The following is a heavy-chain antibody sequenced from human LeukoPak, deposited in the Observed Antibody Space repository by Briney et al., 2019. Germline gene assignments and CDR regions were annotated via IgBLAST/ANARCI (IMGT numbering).Heavy chain of an antibody. CDR3: ARHVRRGVGLLNWFDP. V-gene: IGHV4-39*01. Sequence: SETLSLTRTVSGGSISSSSSYWGWIRQPPGKGLEWIGSIYYSGTTYYNPSLKSRVTIFVDTSKNQLSLKLNSVTAADTAVYYCARHVRRGVGLLNWFDPWGQGTLVTVSS. CDR2: IYYSGTT. J-gene: IGHJ5*02. CDR1: GGSISSSSSY. D-gene: IGHD3-10*01.